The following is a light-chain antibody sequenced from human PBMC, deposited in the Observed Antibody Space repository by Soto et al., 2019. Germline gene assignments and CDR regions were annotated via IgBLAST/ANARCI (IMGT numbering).Light chain of an antibody. CDR3: QEYAALPPIT. CDR1: QSVRSER. CDR2: DAS. V-gene: IGKV3-20*01. Sequence: LSKKDSQSVRSERLAWYQQKSGQAPRLVIFDASFRASGVPERFRGSGSGTDFTLTRPRLEAEDFAVSDCQEYAALPPITFVLGTRLEIK. J-gene: IGKJ5*01.